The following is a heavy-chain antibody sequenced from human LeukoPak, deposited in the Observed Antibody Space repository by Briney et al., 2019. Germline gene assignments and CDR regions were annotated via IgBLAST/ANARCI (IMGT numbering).Heavy chain of an antibody. D-gene: IGHD3-3*01. J-gene: IGHJ4*02. CDR1: GFTFSSYG. CDR3: ARGFWSGYNDY. CDR2: IQYDGSNE. V-gene: IGHV3-30*02. Sequence: GGSLRLSCAASGFTFSSYGMHWVRQAPGKGLEWVAYIQYDGSNEQYADSVTGRFTISRDNSKNMMYIQMNSLRAEDTAMYYCARGFWSGYNDYWGQGTPVTVSS.